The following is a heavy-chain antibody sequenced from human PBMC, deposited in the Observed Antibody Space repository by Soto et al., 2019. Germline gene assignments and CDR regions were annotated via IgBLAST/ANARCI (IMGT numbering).Heavy chain of an antibody. D-gene: IGHD6-13*01. CDR2: TYYRSKWYN. CDR3: ASSNASSIAAAARDSHYYYGMDV. Sequence: SQTLSLTCAISGDSVSSNSAAWNWIRQSPSRGLEWLGRTYYRSKWYNDYAVSVKSRITINPDTSKNQFSLQLNSVTPEDTAVYYCASSNASSIAAAARDSHYYYGMDVWGQGTTVTVSS. V-gene: IGHV6-1*01. CDR1: GDSVSSNSAA. J-gene: IGHJ6*02.